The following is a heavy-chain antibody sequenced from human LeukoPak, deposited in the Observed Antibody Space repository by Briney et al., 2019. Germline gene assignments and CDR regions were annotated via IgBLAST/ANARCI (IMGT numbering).Heavy chain of an antibody. CDR2: ISSSSSYI. J-gene: IGHJ4*02. CDR3: ARGSDDSSGCYYIDY. Sequence: PGGSLRLSCAASGFTFSSYSMNWVRQAPGKGLEWVSSISSSSSYIYYADSVKGRFTISRDNAKNSLYLQMNSLRAEDTAVYYCARGSDDSSGCYYIDYWGQGTLVTVSS. D-gene: IGHD3-22*01. CDR1: GFTFSSYS. V-gene: IGHV3-21*01.